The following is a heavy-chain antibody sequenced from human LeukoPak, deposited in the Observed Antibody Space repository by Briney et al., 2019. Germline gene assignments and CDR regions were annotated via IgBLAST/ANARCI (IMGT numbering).Heavy chain of an antibody. J-gene: IGHJ4*02. CDR2: MNPNSGNT. CDR1: GYTFTTYD. V-gene: IGHV1-8*01. CDR3: ARGASRSFDY. Sequence: ASVKVSCKASGYTFTTYDINWVRQAPGQGLEWMGWMNPNSGNTGYVRKFQGRVTLTRDTSISTAYMELSSLRSEDTAVYYCARGASRSFDYWGQGTLVTVS.